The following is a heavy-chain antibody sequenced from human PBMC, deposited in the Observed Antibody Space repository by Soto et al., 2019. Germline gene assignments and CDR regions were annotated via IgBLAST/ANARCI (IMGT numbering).Heavy chain of an antibody. CDR1: GGTFSSYA. CDR2: IIPIFGTA. J-gene: IGHJ5*02. D-gene: IGHD6-13*01. V-gene: IGHV1-69*13. CDR3: ARPGSSSWYFSP. Sequence: SVKVSCKASGGTFSSYAISWVRQAPGQGLEWMGGIIPIFGTANYAQRFQGRVTITADESTSTAYMELSSLRSEDTAVYYCARPGSSSWYFSPWGQGTLVTVSS.